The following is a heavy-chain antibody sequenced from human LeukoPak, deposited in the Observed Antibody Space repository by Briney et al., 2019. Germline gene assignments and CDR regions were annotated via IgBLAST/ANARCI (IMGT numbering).Heavy chain of an antibody. J-gene: IGHJ4*02. D-gene: IGHD1-14*01. Sequence: SVKVSCKASGGTFISYAISWVRQAPGQGLEWMGGIIPIFGTANYAQKFQGRVTITADESTSTAYMELSSLRSEDTAVYYCARQTGSPYYFDYWGQGTLVTVSS. CDR2: IIPIFGTA. CDR1: GGTFISYA. V-gene: IGHV1-69*01. CDR3: ARQTGSPYYFDY.